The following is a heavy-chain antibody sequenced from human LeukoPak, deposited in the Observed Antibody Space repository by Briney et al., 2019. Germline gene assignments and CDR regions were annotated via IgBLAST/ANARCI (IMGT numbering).Heavy chain of an antibody. J-gene: IGHJ4*02. V-gene: IGHV3-23*01. Sequence: GGSLILSCVASGFTLNSYAMYWVRQAPGKGLEWISGIFGSGGSAHYADSVKGRFTISRDNSKNTVYLQLDSLRVEDTAVYYCGKTTVGYSSGRYPGWPVDYWGQGALVTVSS. D-gene: IGHD2-15*01. CDR1: GFTLNSYA. CDR3: GKTTVGYSSGRYPGWPVDY. CDR2: IFGSGGSA.